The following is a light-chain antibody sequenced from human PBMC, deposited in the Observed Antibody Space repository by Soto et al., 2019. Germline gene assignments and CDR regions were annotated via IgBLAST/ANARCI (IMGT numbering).Light chain of an antibody. CDR2: DAS. CDR1: QSISSW. J-gene: IGKJ1*01. V-gene: IGKV1-5*01. Sequence: DIQMTQSPSTLSASVGDRVTITCRASQSISSWLAWYQQKPGKAPKLLIYDASSVESGVPSRFRGSGSGTEFTLTISSLQPDDFATYYCQQYNSYSSWTFGHGTKVEIK. CDR3: QQYNSYSSWT.